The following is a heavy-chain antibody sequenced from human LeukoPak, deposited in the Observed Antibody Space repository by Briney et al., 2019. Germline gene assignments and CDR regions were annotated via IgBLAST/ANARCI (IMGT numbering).Heavy chain of an antibody. CDR3: ARAYSSGWFQAGY. CDR1: GFTFSSYW. J-gene: IGHJ4*02. CDR2: IKQNGSER. Sequence: PGGSLRLSCAASGFTFSSYWMNWVRQAPGKGLEGVANIKQNGSERFYVDSVRGRFAISRDNAKNSLYLQMNSLRAEDTAIYYCARAYSSGWFQAGYWGQGTLVTVSS. D-gene: IGHD6-19*01. V-gene: IGHV3-7*04.